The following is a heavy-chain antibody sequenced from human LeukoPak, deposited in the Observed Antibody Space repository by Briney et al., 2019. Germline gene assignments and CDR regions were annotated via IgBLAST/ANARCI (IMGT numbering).Heavy chain of an antibody. Sequence: SGPALVKPTQTLTLTCTFSGFSLSTSGMCVNWIRQPPGKALEWLARLNWDDDKYYTRSLKTRLTISKDTSKNEVVLTMTNMDPVDTATYYCARINGWGSRTSDFWGQGILVTVSS. J-gene: IGHJ4*02. V-gene: IGHV2-70*11. CDR1: GFSLSTSGMC. CDR3: ARINGWGSRTSDF. CDR2: LNWDDDK. D-gene: IGHD2-21*01.